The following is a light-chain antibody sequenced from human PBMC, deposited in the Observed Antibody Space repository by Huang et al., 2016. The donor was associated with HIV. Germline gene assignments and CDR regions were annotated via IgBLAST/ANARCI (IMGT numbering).Light chain of an antibody. CDR2: ETS. V-gene: IGKV3-20*01. CDR1: QSVGSGY. J-gene: IGKJ1*01. CDR3: QQYGSSLAT. Sequence: EVVLTQSPATLSLSPGQRATLSCRASQSVGSGYFAWYQQKPGQPPRLLMYETSTRASGIPSMFSGSGSGTDFTLIISRLEPEDFAMYYCQQYGSSLATLGHGTRVDIK.